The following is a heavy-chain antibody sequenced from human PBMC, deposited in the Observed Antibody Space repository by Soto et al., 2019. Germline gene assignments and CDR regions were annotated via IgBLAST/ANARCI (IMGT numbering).Heavy chain of an antibody. CDR3: ARGAMIVGLRPGNYFDY. D-gene: IGHD3-22*01. J-gene: IGHJ4*02. CDR2: IYYSGST. Sequence: SETLSLTCTVSGGSISSGGYYWSWIRQHPGKGLEWIGYIYYSGSTYYNPSLKSRVTISVDTSKNQFSLKLSSVTAADTAVYYCARGAMIVGLRPGNYFDYWGQGTLVTVSS. CDR1: GGSISSGGYY. V-gene: IGHV4-31*03.